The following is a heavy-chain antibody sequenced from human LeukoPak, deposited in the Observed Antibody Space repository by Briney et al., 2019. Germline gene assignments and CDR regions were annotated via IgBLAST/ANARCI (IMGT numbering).Heavy chain of an antibody. Sequence: GGSLRLSCAASGFTFSSYAMSWVRQAPGKGLEWVSAISGSGGSTYYADSVKGRFTISRDNSKNTLYLQMNSLRPEDTTVYYCAKYLLAPAGGKFDYWGQGTLVTVSS. CDR3: AKYLLAPAGGKFDY. V-gene: IGHV3-23*01. D-gene: IGHD1-14*01. CDR1: GFTFSSYA. CDR2: ISGSGGST. J-gene: IGHJ4*02.